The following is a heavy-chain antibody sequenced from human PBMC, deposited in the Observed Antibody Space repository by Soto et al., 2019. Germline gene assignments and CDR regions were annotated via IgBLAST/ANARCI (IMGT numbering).Heavy chain of an antibody. CDR3: AGTRGYCSGGSCPTVVDY. CDR1: GGSISSYY. D-gene: IGHD2-15*01. Sequence: QVQLQESGPGLVKPSETLSLTCTVSGGSISSYYWSWIRQPPGKGLEWIGYIYDSGSTNYNPSLSSRVPISVDASKNQFSLKLSSVTAADTAVYYCAGTRGYCSGGSCPTVVDYWGQGTLVTVSS. J-gene: IGHJ4*02. CDR2: IYDSGST. V-gene: IGHV4-59*01.